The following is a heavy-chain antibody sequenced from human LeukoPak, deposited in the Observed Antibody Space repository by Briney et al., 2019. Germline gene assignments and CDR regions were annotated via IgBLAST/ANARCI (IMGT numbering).Heavy chain of an antibody. Sequence: SETLSLTCTVSGGSISSSSYYWGWIRQPPGKGLESIGSIYYSGSTYYNPSLKSRVTISVDTSKNQFSLKLSSVTAADTAVYYRARHSDYGDYGYMDVWGKGTTVTVSS. D-gene: IGHD4-17*01. CDR1: GGSISSSSYY. CDR2: IYYSGST. J-gene: IGHJ6*03. V-gene: IGHV4-39*01. CDR3: ARHSDYGDYGYMDV.